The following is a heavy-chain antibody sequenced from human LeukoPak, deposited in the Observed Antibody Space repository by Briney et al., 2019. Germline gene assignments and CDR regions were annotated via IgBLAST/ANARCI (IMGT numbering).Heavy chain of an antibody. Sequence: GGSLRLSCAASGFTFSNAWMNWVRQAPGKGLEWVSSISSSSSYIYYADSVKGRFTISRDNAKNSLYLQMNSLRAEDTAVYYCARAETVTADFDYWGQGTLVTVSS. CDR2: ISSSSSYI. CDR1: GFTFSNAW. CDR3: ARAETVTADFDY. V-gene: IGHV3-21*01. J-gene: IGHJ4*02. D-gene: IGHD4-17*01.